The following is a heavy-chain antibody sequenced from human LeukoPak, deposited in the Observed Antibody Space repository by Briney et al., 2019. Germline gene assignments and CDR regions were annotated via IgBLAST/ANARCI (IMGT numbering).Heavy chain of an antibody. CDR2: ITSSGSTS. Sequence: GGSLRLSCAASGFTFSSYEMNWVRQAPGKGLEWVSYITSSGSTSHYADSVKGRFTISRDNAKNSLYLQMNSLRAEDTAVYYCARAYMVRGVIIIDYWGQGTLVTVSS. CDR3: ARAYMVRGVIIIDY. J-gene: IGHJ4*02. V-gene: IGHV3-48*03. CDR1: GFTFSSYE. D-gene: IGHD3-10*01.